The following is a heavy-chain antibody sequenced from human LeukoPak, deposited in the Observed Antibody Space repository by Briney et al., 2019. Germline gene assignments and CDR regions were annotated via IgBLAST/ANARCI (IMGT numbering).Heavy chain of an antibody. J-gene: IGHJ4*02. Sequence: SSETLSLTCTVSGGSISSVRNYWSWIRQPPGRGLEWIGYISHSGSAYYNPSLESRVTISVDRSKNQFSLKLASLTAADTAVYYCARDSVTVFGVPQNFFDYWGPGTLVTVSS. D-gene: IGHD3-3*01. CDR2: ISHSGSA. V-gene: IGHV4-30-2*01. CDR3: ARDSVTVFGVPQNFFDY. CDR1: GGSISSVRNY.